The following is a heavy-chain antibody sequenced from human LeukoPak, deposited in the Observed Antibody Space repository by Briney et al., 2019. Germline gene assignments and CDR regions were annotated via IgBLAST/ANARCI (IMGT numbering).Heavy chain of an antibody. D-gene: IGHD3-22*01. J-gene: IGHJ3*02. Sequence: PSQTLSLTCTVSGGSISSSSYYWGWIRQPPGKGLEWIGSIYYSGSTYYNPFLKSRVTISVDTSKNQFSLKLSSVTAADTAVYYCARHYPDYYDSSGDAFDIWGQGTMVTVSS. CDR3: ARHYPDYYDSSGDAFDI. CDR2: IYYSGST. CDR1: GGSISSSSYY. V-gene: IGHV4-39*01.